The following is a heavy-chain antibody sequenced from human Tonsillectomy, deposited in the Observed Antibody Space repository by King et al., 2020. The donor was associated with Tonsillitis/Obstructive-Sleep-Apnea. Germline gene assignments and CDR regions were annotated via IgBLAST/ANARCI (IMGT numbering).Heavy chain of an antibody. D-gene: IGHD3-22*01. CDR1: GYTFTNYG. J-gene: IGHJ4*02. CDR3: ARDSMSHYYDSSAYYTFNY. Sequence: VQLMQSGAEVKKPGASVKVSCKASGYTFTNYGISWVRQAPGQGLEWMAWISAHNGHTNYAQKSQGRVTMTTDASTSTAYMELRSLRSDDTAVYYCARDSMSHYYDSSAYYTFNYWGQGTLVTVSS. CDR2: ISAHNGHT. V-gene: IGHV1-18*01.